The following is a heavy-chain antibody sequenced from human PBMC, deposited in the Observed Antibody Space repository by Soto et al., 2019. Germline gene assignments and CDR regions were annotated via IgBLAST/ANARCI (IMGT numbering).Heavy chain of an antibody. CDR3: AIDDFWSGYYVY. V-gene: IGHV3-23*01. CDR1: RFGQRSPA. CDR2: ISGSGGST. D-gene: IGHD3-3*01. Sequence: PGESLSLACAACRFGQRSPAMCFVRRAPRKGLEWVPAISGSGGSTYYADSVKVRFTISRDNSKNTLYLQMNSLRAEDTAVYYCAIDDFWSGYYVYWGQGTLVTVSS. J-gene: IGHJ4*02.